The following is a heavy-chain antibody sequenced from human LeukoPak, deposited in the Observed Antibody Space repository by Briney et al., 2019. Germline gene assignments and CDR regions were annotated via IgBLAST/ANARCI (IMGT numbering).Heavy chain of an antibody. CDR2: ISYDGSNK. Sequence: GGSLRLSCAASGFTFSSYAMHWVRQAPGKGLEWVAVISYDGSNKYYADSVKGRFTISRDNSKNTLYLQMNSLRAEDTAVYYCAREEDSHYCFDYWGQGTLVTVSS. D-gene: IGHD6-6*01. CDR3: AREEDSHYCFDY. J-gene: IGHJ4*02. V-gene: IGHV3-30-3*01. CDR1: GFTFSSYA.